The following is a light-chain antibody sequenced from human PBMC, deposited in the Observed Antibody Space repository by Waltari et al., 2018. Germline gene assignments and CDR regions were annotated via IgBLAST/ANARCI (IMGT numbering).Light chain of an antibody. Sequence: QSVLTQPPSASGTPGQRVTISCSGSHSNIGRNYVSWYQQLPGTAPKLLIYKDSQRPSGVPDRFSGSKSGTSASLAISGLRSEDEADYYCAAWDDSLSGPIFATGTKVTV. V-gene: IGLV1-47*01. CDR1: HSNIGRNY. CDR3: AAWDDSLSGPI. CDR2: KDS. J-gene: IGLJ1*01.